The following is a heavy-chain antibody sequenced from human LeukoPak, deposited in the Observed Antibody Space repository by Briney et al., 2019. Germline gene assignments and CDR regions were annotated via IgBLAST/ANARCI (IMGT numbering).Heavy chain of an antibody. Sequence: EASVKVSCKASGYTFTSYYMHWVRQAPGQGLEWMGIINPSGGSTSYAQKFQGRVTMTRDMSTSTVYMELSSLRSEDTAVYYCARDPAYCTNGVCYRLFDYWGQGTLVTVSS. CDR2: INPSGGST. V-gene: IGHV1-46*01. CDR3: ARDPAYCTNGVCYRLFDY. CDR1: GYTFTSYY. D-gene: IGHD2-8*01. J-gene: IGHJ4*02.